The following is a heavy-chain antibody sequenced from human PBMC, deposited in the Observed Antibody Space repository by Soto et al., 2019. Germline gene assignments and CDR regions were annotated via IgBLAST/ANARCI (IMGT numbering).Heavy chain of an antibody. CDR1: GFAFISYD. D-gene: IGHD3-10*01. CDR2: IGTAGDP. V-gene: IGHV3-13*05. J-gene: IGHJ6*02. Sequence: GGSLRLSCAASGFAFISYDMHWCGQSTGKGREWVSAIGTAGDPYYPGSVKGRFTISRENAKNSLYLQMNSLRAGDTAVYYCARGTYYYGSGTGPSYYYYGMDVWGQGTTVTVSS. CDR3: ARGTYYYGSGTGPSYYYYGMDV.